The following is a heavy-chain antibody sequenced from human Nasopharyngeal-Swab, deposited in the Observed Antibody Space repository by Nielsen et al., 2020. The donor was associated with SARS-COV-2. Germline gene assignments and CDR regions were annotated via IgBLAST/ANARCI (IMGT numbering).Heavy chain of an antibody. CDR2: INADNDNT. D-gene: IGHD3-10*01. CDR1: GYTFTSYA. Sequence: ASVKVSCKASGYTFTSYAMHWVRHAPGQRLEWMGWINADNDNTKYSEKFQGRVTITRDTSASTVYMELSSLRSEDTAVYYCARDYNRPNWFDPWGQGTLVTVSS. V-gene: IGHV1-3*01. J-gene: IGHJ5*02. CDR3: ARDYNRPNWFDP.